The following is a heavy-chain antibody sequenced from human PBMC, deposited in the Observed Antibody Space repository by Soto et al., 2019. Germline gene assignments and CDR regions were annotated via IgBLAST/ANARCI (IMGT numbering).Heavy chain of an antibody. CDR2: ISYDGSDK. CDR3: AKALGELSPESYDY. D-gene: IGHD3-16*02. CDR1: GFTFSNYA. J-gene: IGHJ4*02. V-gene: IGHV3-30*18. Sequence: QVQLVESGGGVVQPGRSLRLSCAASGFTFSNYAMHWVRQAPGKGLEWVAVISYDGSDKYYADSVKGRFTISRDNSKSTLNMQMKSLRADDTAVYYCAKALGELSPESYDYWGQGTLITVSS.